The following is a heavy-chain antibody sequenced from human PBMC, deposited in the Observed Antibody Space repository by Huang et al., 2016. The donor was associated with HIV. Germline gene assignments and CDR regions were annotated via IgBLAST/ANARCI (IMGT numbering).Heavy chain of an antibody. V-gene: IGHV5-51*01. CDR1: GYRFRSNW. J-gene: IGHJ6*02. CDR2: SYPAASDT. CDR3: ARLIGSPSFYYGLDV. Sequence: EVQLVPSGAEVTKPGESLKISCKGSGYRFRSNWIGGVRQMPGKGLEWMGISYPAASDTRYSSSFQGQVTISADKSINTAYLQWSSLKASDTAMYYCARLIGSPSFYYGLDVWGQGTTVTVSS. D-gene: IGHD3-10*01.